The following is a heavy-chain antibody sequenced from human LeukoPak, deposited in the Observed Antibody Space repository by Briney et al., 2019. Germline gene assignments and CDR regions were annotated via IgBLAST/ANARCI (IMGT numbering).Heavy chain of an antibody. CDR3: ARFASSSWRLDYYYYGMDV. D-gene: IGHD6-13*01. CDR2: IYYSGST. J-gene: IGHJ6*02. CDR1: GGSISSYY. Sequence: SETLSLTCTVSGGSISSYYWSWIRQPPGKGLEWIGYIYYSGSTNYNPSLKSRVTISVDTSKNQFSLKLSSVTAADTAVYYCARFASSSWRLDYYYYGMDVWGQGTTVTVSS. V-gene: IGHV4-59*01.